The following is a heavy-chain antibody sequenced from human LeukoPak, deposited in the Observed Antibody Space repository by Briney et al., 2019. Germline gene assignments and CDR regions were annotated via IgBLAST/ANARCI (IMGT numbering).Heavy chain of an antibody. Sequence: TTSETLSLTCTVSGDSISSGGYFWVWIRQPPGKGLEWIGSIYYSGSTYYNSSLRSRLTISVDRSKNQFSLRLSSVTAADTAMYYCARVGALLPFDYWGQGILVTVSS. CDR2: IYYSGST. J-gene: IGHJ4*02. CDR3: ARVGALLPFDY. V-gene: IGHV4-39*07. D-gene: IGHD4/OR15-4a*01. CDR1: GDSISSGGYF.